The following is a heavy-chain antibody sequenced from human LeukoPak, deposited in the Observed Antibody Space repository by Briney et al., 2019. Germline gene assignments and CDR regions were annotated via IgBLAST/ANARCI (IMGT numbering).Heavy chain of an antibody. CDR2: IYYSGST. V-gene: IGHV4-59*01. CDR3: ARGVVNAAAGLSYYYYGMDV. J-gene: IGHJ6*02. D-gene: IGHD6-13*01. Sequence: SETLSLTCTVSGGSISSYYWSWIRQPPGKGLEWIGYIYYSGSTNYNPSLKSRVTISVDTSKNQFSLKLSSVTAADTAVYYCARGVVNAAAGLSYYYYGMDVWGQGTTVTVSS. CDR1: GGSISSYY.